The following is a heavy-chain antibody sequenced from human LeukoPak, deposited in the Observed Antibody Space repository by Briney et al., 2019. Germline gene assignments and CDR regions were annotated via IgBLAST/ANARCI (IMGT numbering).Heavy chain of an antibody. Sequence: GGSLRLSCAASGFTFSSYAMSWVRQAPGKGLEWVAVISYDGSNKYYADSVKGRFTISRDNSKNTLYLQMNSLRAEDTAVYYCARDSGYYYDSSGYFDYWGQGTLVTVSS. CDR3: ARDSGYYYDSSGYFDY. D-gene: IGHD3-22*01. CDR1: GFTFSSYA. J-gene: IGHJ4*02. V-gene: IGHV3-30*04. CDR2: ISYDGSNK.